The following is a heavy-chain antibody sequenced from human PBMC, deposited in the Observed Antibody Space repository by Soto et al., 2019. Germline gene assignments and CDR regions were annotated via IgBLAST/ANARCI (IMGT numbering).Heavy chain of an antibody. J-gene: IGHJ4*02. V-gene: IGHV5-10-1*01. CDR3: ARQIYDSDTGPNFQYYFDS. CDR2: IDPSDSQT. CDR1: GYSFAGYW. Sequence: RKISCKGSGYSFAGYWITWVRQKPGKGLEWMGRIDPSDSQTYYSPSFRGHVTISVTKSITTVFLQWSSLRASDTAMYYCARQIYDSDTGPNFQYYFDSWGQGTPVTVSS. D-gene: IGHD3-22*01.